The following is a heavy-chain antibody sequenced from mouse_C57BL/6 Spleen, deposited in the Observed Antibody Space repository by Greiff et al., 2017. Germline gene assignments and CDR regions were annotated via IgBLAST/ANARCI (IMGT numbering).Heavy chain of an antibody. V-gene: IGHV1-80*01. CDR1: GYAFSSYW. CDR3: ARRGDSNYLDY. CDR2: IYPGDGDT. D-gene: IGHD2-5*01. J-gene: IGHJ2*01. Sequence: VKLQQSGAELVKPGASVKISCKASGYAFSSYWMNWVKQRPGKGLEWIGQIYPGDGDTNYNGKFKGKATLTADKSSSTAYMQLSSLTSEDSAVYFCARRGDSNYLDYWGQGTTLTVSS.